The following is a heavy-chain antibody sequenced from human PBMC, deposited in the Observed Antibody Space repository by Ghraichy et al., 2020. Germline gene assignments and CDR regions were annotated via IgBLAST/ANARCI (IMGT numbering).Heavy chain of an antibody. D-gene: IGHD3-16*02. CDR3: AKDRLMITFGGVIVNDAFDI. CDR1: GFTFSSYA. V-gene: IGHV3-23*01. J-gene: IGHJ3*02. Sequence: GGSLRLSCAASGFTFSSYAMSWVRQAPGKGLEWISAISGSGGSTYYADSVKGRFTISRDNSKNTLYLQMNSLRAEDTAVYYCAKDRLMITFGGVIVNDAFDIWGQGTMVTVSS. CDR2: ISGSGGST.